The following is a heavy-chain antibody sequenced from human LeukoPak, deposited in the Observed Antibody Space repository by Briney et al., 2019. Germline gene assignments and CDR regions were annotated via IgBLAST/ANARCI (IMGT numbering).Heavy chain of an antibody. V-gene: IGHV1-69*05. CDR2: IIPIFGTA. Sequence: SVKVSCKASGATFSSYAISWVRQAPGQGLEWMGGIIPIFGTANHAQKFQGRVTITRDTSASTAYMELSSLRSEDTAVYYCARGGTVAAFDIWGQGTMVTVSS. J-gene: IGHJ3*02. CDR3: ARGGTVAAFDI. D-gene: IGHD6-19*01. CDR1: GATFSSYA.